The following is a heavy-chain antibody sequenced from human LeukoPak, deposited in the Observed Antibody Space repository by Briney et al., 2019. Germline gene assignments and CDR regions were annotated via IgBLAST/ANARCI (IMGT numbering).Heavy chain of an antibody. V-gene: IGHV1-8*01. CDR2: MNPNSGNT. Sequence: ASVKVSCKASGYTFTSYDIYWVRQATGQGLEWVGWMNPNSGNTGYAQKFQGRVTMTRNTSISTAYMELSSLRSEDTAVYYCARGTVAGTGYYYYGMDVWGQGTTVTVSS. D-gene: IGHD6-19*01. CDR3: ARGTVAGTGYYYYGMDV. J-gene: IGHJ6*02. CDR1: GYTFTSYD.